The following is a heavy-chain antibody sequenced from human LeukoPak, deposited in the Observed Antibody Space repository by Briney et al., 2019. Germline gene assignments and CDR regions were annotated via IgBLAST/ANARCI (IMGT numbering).Heavy chain of an antibody. CDR2: IGHSDDT. J-gene: IGHJ5*02. V-gene: IGHV3-23*01. CDR3: VKKGSTQSPGNWFDP. D-gene: IGHD3-10*01. Sequence: PGGSLRLSCAASGFIFSSKAMSWVRQAPGKGLEWVSTIGHSDDTYYADSVKGRFTISRDISKNTLYLQMDSLRVEDTAVYYCVKKGSTQSPGNWFDPWGQGTLVIVS. CDR1: GFIFSSKA.